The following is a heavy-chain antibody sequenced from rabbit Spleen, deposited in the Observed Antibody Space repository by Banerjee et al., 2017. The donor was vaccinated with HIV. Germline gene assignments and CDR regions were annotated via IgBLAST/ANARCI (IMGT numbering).Heavy chain of an antibody. Sequence: QEQLEESGGGLVQPGTSLTLTCTVSGFSFSSGYDMCWVRQAPGKGLEWIACIWTGSNSKTYYASWAKGQVTISTMSSTTVTLQMTSLTAADTATYFCARDLAGAIGWNFSLWGPGTLVTVS. J-gene: IGHJ4*01. CDR1: GFSFSSGYD. V-gene: IGHV1S45*01. CDR3: ARDLAGAIGWNFSL. CDR2: IWTGSNSKT. D-gene: IGHD4-1*01.